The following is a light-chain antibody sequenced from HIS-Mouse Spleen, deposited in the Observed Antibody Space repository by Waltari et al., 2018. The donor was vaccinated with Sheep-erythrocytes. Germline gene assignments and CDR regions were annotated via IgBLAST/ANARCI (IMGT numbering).Light chain of an antibody. CDR1: RRDAGGDNY. V-gene: IGLV2-11*01. Sequence: QAALTQPRPVAWSPAPSVTLSRTVTRRDAGGDNYVPWYQQHPGKAPKLMIYDVSKRPSGVPDRFSGSKSGNAASLTISGLQAEDEADYYCCSYAGSYNHVFATGTKVTVL. CDR3: CSYAGSYNHV. J-gene: IGLJ1*01. CDR2: DVS.